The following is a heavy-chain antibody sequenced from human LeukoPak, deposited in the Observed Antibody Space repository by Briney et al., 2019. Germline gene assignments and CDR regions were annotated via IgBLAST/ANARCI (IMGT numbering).Heavy chain of an antibody. CDR3: ARDYGGLNYFDY. V-gene: IGHV1-69*05. J-gene: IGHJ4*02. CDR1: GGTFSSYA. CDR2: IIPIFGTA. D-gene: IGHD4-23*01. Sequence: SVKVSCMASGGTFSSYAISWVRQAPGQGLEWMGGIIPIFGTANYAQKFQGRVTITTDESTSTAYMELSSLRSEDTAVYYCARDYGGLNYFDYWGQGTLVTVSS.